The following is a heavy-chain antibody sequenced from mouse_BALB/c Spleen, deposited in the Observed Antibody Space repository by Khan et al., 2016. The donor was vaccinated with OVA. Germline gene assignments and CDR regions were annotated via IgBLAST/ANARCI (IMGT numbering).Heavy chain of an antibody. CDR3: ARGNYYGYYFDY. V-gene: IGHV3-2*02. CDR2: ISYSGFT. D-gene: IGHD1-1*01. CDR1: GYSITSGYA. J-gene: IGHJ2*01. Sequence: EVQLQESGPGLVKPSQSLSLTCTVTGYSITSGYAWNWIRQFPGNKLEWMGYISYSGFTIYTPSLKSRISITRDTSKNQLFLQLNSVTTEDTATYYCARGNYYGYYFDYWGQGTTLTVSS.